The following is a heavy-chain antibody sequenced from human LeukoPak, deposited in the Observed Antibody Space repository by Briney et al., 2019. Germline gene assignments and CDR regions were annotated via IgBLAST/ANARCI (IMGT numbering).Heavy chain of an antibody. CDR2: INHSGST. V-gene: IGHV4-34*01. D-gene: IGHD3-9*01. CDR1: GGSFSGYY. CDR3: ARGQLNYDILTGYYALHDY. Sequence: SETLSLTCAVYGGSFSGYYWSWIRQPPGKGLEWIGEINHSGSTNYNPSLKSRVTISVDTSKNQFSLKLSSVTAADTAVYYCARGQLNYDILTGYYALHDYWGQGTLVTVSS. J-gene: IGHJ4*02.